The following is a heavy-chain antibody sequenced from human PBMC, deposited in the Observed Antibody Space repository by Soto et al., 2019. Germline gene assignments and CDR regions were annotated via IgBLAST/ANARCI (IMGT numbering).Heavy chain of an antibody. Sequence: GGSLRLSCSASGFTFSSYAMHWVRQAPGKGLEYVSGISSNGGSTYYADSVKGRVTISRDNSKNTLYLQMSSLRAEDTAVCYCVKARRGYSGYDAFDIWGQGTLVTVSS. CDR2: ISSNGGST. J-gene: IGHJ3*02. D-gene: IGHD5-12*01. CDR3: VKARRGYSGYDAFDI. CDR1: GFTFSSYA. V-gene: IGHV3-64D*09.